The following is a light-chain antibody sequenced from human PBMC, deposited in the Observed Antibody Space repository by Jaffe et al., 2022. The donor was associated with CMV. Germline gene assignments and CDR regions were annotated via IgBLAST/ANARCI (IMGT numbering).Light chain of an antibody. Sequence: QSVLTQPPSTSGTPGQRVTISCSGSSSNIGSNYVYWYQQLPGTAPKLLIYKNNQRPSGVPDRFSASKSGTSASLVISGLRSEDEADYYCAAWDDGLSGYVFGTGTKVTVL. CDR3: AAWDDGLSGYV. J-gene: IGLJ1*01. CDR1: SSNIGSNY. CDR2: KNN. V-gene: IGLV1-47*01.